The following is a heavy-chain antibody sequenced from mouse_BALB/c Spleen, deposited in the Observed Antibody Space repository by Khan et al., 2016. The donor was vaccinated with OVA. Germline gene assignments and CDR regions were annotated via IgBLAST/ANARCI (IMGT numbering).Heavy chain of an antibody. D-gene: IGHD1-1*01. CDR2: VRTGGGYT. CDR3: TRRAYYYDSEGFAC. CDR1: GFTFSTYG. Sequence: EVQVVESGGDLVKPGGSLKLSCAASGFTFSTYGMSWVRQTPDKRLEWVATVRTGGGYTYYPDRVKGRITISRDNAKNTLYLQMSGLKSEDTAMFYCTRRAYYYDSEGFACWGQGTLVTVSA. V-gene: IGHV5-6*01. J-gene: IGHJ3*01.